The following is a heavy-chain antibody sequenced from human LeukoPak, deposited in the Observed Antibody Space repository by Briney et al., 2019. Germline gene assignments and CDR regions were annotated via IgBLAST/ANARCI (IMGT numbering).Heavy chain of an antibody. CDR3: ARVITMVRGVIYYYGMDV. D-gene: IGHD3-10*01. CDR2: ISSSSSYI. Sequence: GGSLRLSCAASGFTFSSYSMNWVRQAPGKGLEWVSSISSSSSYIYYADSVKGRFTISRDNAKTSLYLRMNSLRAEDTAVYYCARVITMVRGVIYYYGMDVWGKGTTVTVSS. J-gene: IGHJ6*04. V-gene: IGHV3-21*01. CDR1: GFTFSSYS.